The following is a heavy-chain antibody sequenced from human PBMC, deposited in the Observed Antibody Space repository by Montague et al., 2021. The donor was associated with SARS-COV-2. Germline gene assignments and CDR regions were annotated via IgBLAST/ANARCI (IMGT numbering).Heavy chain of an antibody. Sequence: SLRLSCAASGFSVSSNFMNWVRQASGKGLEWVSVIYRGGSRYYADSVRGRFTISRGTSKNTLYLQMNSLRAEDTAVYYCARDSGLGGYYYYYGMDVWGQGTTVTVSS. CDR3: ARDSGLGGYYYYYGMDV. J-gene: IGHJ6*02. CDR2: IYRGGSR. CDR1: GFSVSSNF. D-gene: IGHD3-16*01. V-gene: IGHV3-53*01.